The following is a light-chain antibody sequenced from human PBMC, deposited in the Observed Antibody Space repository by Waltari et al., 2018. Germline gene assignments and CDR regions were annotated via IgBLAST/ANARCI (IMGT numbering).Light chain of an antibody. J-gene: IGKJ2*01. V-gene: IGKV1-17*03. CDR2: AAS. CDR1: QAINVF. Sequence: DIQMTQSPSVMYASVGDRVTITCRASQAINVFAGWFQQRPGEAPRRLIYAASTLQIGVPSRFSGSGYGTEFTLTISSLHPEDFATYYCLQHKTYPHAFGQGTRVEIK. CDR3: LQHKTYPHA.